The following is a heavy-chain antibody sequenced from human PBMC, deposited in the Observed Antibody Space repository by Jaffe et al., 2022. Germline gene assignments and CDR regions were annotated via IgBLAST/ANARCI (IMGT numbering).Heavy chain of an antibody. V-gene: IGHV4-4*02. CDR1: GGSISSSNW. CDR2: IYHSGST. J-gene: IGHJ6*03. CDR3: ARDGAAALEWFPDYYYYYYMDV. Sequence: QVQLQESGPGLVKPSGTLSLTCAVSGGSISSSNWWSWVRQPPGKGLEWIGEIYHSGSTNYNPSLKSRVTISVDKSKNQFSLKLSSVTAADTAVYYCARDGAAALEWFPDYYYYYYMDVWGKGTTVTVSS. D-gene: IGHD3-3*01.